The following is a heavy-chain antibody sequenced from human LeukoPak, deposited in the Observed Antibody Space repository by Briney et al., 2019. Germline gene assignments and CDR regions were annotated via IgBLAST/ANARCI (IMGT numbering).Heavy chain of an antibody. CDR3: AKDLPNYDSSGTYGMDV. Sequence: GGSLRLSCSASGFTFSSYAMHWVRQAPGKGLEYVSAISSNGGSTYYADSVKGRFTISRDNAKNTLYLEMSSLRAEDTGLYYCAKDLPNYDSSGTYGMDVWGQGTTVTASS. V-gene: IGHV3-64*04. CDR2: ISSNGGST. D-gene: IGHD3-22*01. J-gene: IGHJ6*02. CDR1: GFTFSSYA.